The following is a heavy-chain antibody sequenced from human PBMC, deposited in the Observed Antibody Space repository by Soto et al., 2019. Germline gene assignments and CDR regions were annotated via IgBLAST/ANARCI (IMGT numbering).Heavy chain of an antibody. CDR1: GGSFSGYY. Sequence: SETLSLTCAVYGGSFSGYYWSWIRQHPGKGLEWIGYIYYSGSTYYNPSLKSRVTISVDTSKNQFSLKLSSVTAADTAVYYCARGEGDFWSGYLYGMDVWGQGTTVTVSS. CDR3: ARGEGDFWSGYLYGMDV. J-gene: IGHJ6*02. CDR2: IYYSGST. D-gene: IGHD3-3*01. V-gene: IGHV4-31*11.